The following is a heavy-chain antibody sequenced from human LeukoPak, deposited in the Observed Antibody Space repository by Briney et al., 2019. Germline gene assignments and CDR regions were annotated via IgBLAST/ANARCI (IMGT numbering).Heavy chain of an antibody. J-gene: IGHJ5*02. CDR2: IWYDGSNK. D-gene: IGHD5-12*01. Sequence: GGSLRLSCAASGFTFSSYGMHWVRQAPGKGLEWVAVIWYDGSNKYCADSVRGRFTISRDNSKNTLYLQMNSLRAEDTAVYYCARDSGDRIDPWGQGTLVTVSS. CDR3: ARDSGDRIDP. V-gene: IGHV3-33*01. CDR1: GFTFSSYG.